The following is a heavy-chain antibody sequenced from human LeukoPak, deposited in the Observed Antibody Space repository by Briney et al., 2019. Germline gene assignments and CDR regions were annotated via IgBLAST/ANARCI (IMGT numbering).Heavy chain of an antibody. CDR3: ARELGRPYWYFDL. J-gene: IGHJ2*01. Sequence: GGSLRLSCEVSGFPFGSFAMSWVRQPPGKGLEWVSVIYSGGATVYADSVKGRFIISRDNSMNTLSLQMNSLRAEDTAVYYCARELGRPYWYFDLWGRGTLVTVSS. CDR1: GFPFGSFA. CDR2: IYSGGAT. V-gene: IGHV3-66*01. D-gene: IGHD7-27*01.